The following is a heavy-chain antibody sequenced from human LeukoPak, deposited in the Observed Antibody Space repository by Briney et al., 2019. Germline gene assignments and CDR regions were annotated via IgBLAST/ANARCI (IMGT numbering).Heavy chain of an antibody. D-gene: IGHD2-15*01. CDR2: IYSGGST. CDR1: GFSFSSYW. V-gene: IGHV3-53*01. J-gene: IGHJ4*02. CDR3: ARGWPFDY. Sequence: GGSLILSCAASGFSFSSYWMHWVRQAPGKGLEWVSVIYSGGSTYYADSVKGRFIISRDNSKNTLYLQMNSLRGEDTAVYYCARGWPFDYWGQGTLVTVSS.